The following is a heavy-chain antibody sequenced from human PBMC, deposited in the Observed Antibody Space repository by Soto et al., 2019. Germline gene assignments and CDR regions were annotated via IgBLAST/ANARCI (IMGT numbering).Heavy chain of an antibody. CDR3: AKVFGTSADDVLVVAALVGYFDY. V-gene: IGHV3-23*01. J-gene: IGHJ4*02. D-gene: IGHD2-15*01. Sequence: GGSLRLSCAASGFIFSSYAMNWVRQAPGKGLEWVSVISASGSSTYYADSVKGRFTISRDNSKNTLYLQLSSLRAEDTAVYYCAKVFGTSADDVLVVAALVGYFDYWGQGTLVTVSS. CDR1: GFIFSSYA. CDR2: ISASGSST.